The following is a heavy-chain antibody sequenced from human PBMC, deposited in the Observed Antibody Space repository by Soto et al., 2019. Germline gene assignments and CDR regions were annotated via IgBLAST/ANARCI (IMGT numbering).Heavy chain of an antibody. V-gene: IGHV1-8*01. Sequence: ASVKVSCKASGYTFTSYDINWVRQATGQGLEWMGWMNPNSGNTGYAQKFQGRVTMTRNTSISTAYMELSSLRSEDTAVYYCARGRMRDFWSGYYSFDYWGQGTLVTVSS. D-gene: IGHD3-3*01. J-gene: IGHJ4*02. CDR1: GYTFTSYD. CDR2: MNPNSGNT. CDR3: ARGRMRDFWSGYYSFDY.